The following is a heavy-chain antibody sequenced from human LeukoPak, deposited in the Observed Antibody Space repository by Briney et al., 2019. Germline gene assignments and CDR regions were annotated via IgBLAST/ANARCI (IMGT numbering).Heavy chain of an antibody. CDR2: INAGNGNT. CDR3: ARVTSYGDYDWFDP. Sequence: ASVKVSCKASGYTFTSYAMHWVRQAPGQRLEWMGWINAGNGNTKYSQKFQGRVTITRDTSASTAYMELSSLRSEDTAVYYCARVTSYGDYDWFDPWGQRTLVTVSS. CDR1: GYTFTSYA. J-gene: IGHJ5*02. D-gene: IGHD4-17*01. V-gene: IGHV1-3*01.